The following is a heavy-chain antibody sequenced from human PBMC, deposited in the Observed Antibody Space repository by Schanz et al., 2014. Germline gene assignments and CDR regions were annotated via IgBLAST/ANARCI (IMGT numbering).Heavy chain of an antibody. D-gene: IGHD2-15*01. J-gene: IGHJ4*02. CDR3: ARDRGYCSGGSCLTFDY. Sequence: QVQLVESGGGVVQPGRSLRLSCAATGFIFSSYGLHWVRQAPGKGLEWVAFIWYDGSNKYYADSVKGRFTMSRDNSKNTLYLQMNSLRAEDTAVYYCARDRGYCSGGSCLTFDYWGQGTLVTVSS. V-gene: IGHV3-33*01. CDR1: GFIFSSYG. CDR2: IWYDGSNK.